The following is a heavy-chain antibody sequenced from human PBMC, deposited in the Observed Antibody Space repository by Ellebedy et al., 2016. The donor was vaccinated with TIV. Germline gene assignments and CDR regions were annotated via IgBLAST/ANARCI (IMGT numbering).Heavy chain of an antibody. J-gene: IGHJ4*02. Sequence: GGSLRLSCAASGFTFRSYSMNWVRQAPGKGLEWVSYISRSGSTIYYADSVKGRFTISRDNAKNSLYLQMNSLRAEDTAVYYCAKDPREWLVRGYFDYWGQGTQVTVSS. CDR3: AKDPREWLVRGYFDY. V-gene: IGHV3-48*04. CDR2: ISRSGSTI. D-gene: IGHD6-19*01. CDR1: GFTFRSYS.